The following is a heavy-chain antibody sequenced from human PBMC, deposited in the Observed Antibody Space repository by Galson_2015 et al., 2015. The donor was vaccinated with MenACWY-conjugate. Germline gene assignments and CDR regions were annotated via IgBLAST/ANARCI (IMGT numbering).Heavy chain of an antibody. CDR3: ARGGRRDNSGYTYAFAY. CDR1: GFTFSDYY. J-gene: IGHJ4*02. V-gene: IGHV3-72*01. CDR2: IRNKLYSYTT. Sequence: SLRLSCAASGFTFSDYYMDWVRQAPGKGLEWVGRIRNKLYSYTTEYAASLKGRLTISRDDSKNSSHLQLNALKTEGTAVYFCARGGRRDNSGYTYAFAYWGQGTLVTVSS. D-gene: IGHD5-18*01.